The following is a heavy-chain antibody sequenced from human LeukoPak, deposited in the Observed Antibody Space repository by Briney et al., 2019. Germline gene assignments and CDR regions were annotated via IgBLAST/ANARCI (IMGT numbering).Heavy chain of an antibody. CDR1: GFPLSSYH. Sequence: PGGSLRLSCAASGFPLSSYHVLWVRQATGKGREGVADISYDGIKKDYADTVKGRCTISRDNSKNTLYQQMNSLRTEDTAVYYCAKDTEIAAAGYYFDYWGQGTLVTVSS. CDR3: AKDTEIAAAGYYFDY. V-gene: IGHV3-30-3*01. D-gene: IGHD6-13*01. CDR2: ISYDGIKK. J-gene: IGHJ4*02.